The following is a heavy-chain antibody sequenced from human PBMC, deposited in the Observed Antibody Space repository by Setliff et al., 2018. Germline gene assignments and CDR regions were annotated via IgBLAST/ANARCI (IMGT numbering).Heavy chain of an antibody. J-gene: IGHJ4*02. CDR1: RFTFSNYA. D-gene: IGHD3-22*01. CDR2: ISASGRTT. CDR3: AKDGGPYYYDSSGYWHY. V-gene: IGHV3-23*01. Sequence: GSLRLSCAASRFTFSNYAMSWVRQAPGKGLEWVSAISASGRTTYSADSVKGRFTISRDNSKNTLYLQMNSLRAEDTAVYYCAKDGGPYYYDSSGYWHYWGQGTLVTVSS.